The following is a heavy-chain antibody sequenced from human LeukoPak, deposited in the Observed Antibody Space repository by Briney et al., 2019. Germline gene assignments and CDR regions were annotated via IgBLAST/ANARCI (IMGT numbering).Heavy chain of an antibody. D-gene: IGHD3-10*01. J-gene: IGHJ5*02. Sequence: ASVKVSCKASRYTFTGYYIHWVRQAPGQGLEWMGWINPNSGGTNYAQKFQGRVTMTRDTSISTAYMELSRLRSDDTAVYYCARVVRGVRGYNWFDPWGQGTLVTVSS. V-gene: IGHV1-2*02. CDR3: ARVVRGVRGYNWFDP. CDR1: RYTFTGYY. CDR2: INPNSGGT.